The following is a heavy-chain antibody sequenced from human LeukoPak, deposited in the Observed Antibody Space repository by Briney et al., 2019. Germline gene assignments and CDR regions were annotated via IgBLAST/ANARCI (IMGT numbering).Heavy chain of an antibody. V-gene: IGHV1-18*01. D-gene: IGHD6-19*01. CDR2: ISAYNGNT. Sequence: PRASVKVSCKASGYTFTSYGISWVRQAPGQGLEWMGWISAYNGNTNYAQKLQGRVTMTTDTSTSTAYMELRSLRSDDTAVYYCARAPIAVAGTGDAFDIWGQGTMVTVSS. CDR3: ARAPIAVAGTGDAFDI. J-gene: IGHJ3*02. CDR1: GYTFTSYG.